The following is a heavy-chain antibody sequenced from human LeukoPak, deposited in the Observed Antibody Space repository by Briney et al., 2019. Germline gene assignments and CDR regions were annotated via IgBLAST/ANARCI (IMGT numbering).Heavy chain of an antibody. CDR2: IASGTT. Sequence: PSETLSLTCTVSGDAISTYYWNWIRQTPGKRLEWVGHIASGTTDYNPSLKSRAFISVDTSKNQISLRLTSVTAADTAVYFCARDKAHSYGYYFDPWGPGTQVLVSS. J-gene: IGHJ4*02. CDR3: ARDKAHSYGYYFDP. V-gene: IGHV4-4*08. D-gene: IGHD3-10*01. CDR1: GDAISTYY.